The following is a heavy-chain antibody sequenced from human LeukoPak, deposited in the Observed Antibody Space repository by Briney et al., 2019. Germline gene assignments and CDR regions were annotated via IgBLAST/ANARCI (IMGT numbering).Heavy chain of an antibody. CDR2: IYYSGST. D-gene: IGHD6-13*01. V-gene: IGHV4-31*03. CDR1: GGSISSGGYY. Sequence: PSETLSLTCTVSGGSISSGGYYWSWIRQHPGKGLEWIGYIYYSGSTYYNPSLKSRVTISVDTSKNQFSLKLSSVTAADTAVYYCASTIAAADGSFDYWGQGTLVTVSS. J-gene: IGHJ4*02. CDR3: ASTIAAADGSFDY.